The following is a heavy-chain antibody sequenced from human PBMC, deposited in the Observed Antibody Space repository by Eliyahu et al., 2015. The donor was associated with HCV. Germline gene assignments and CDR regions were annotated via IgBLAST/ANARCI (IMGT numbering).Heavy chain of an antibody. Sequence: GRFTISRDNLKNTVYLQMNSLRAEDAAIYYCARGYTGSCIGKWGPGTLVTVSS. J-gene: IGHJ4*02. V-gene: IGHV3-30*01. CDR3: ARGYTGSCIGK. D-gene: IGHD1-26*01.